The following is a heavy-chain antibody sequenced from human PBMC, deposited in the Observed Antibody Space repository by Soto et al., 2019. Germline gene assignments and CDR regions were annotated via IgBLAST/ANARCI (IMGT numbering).Heavy chain of an antibody. J-gene: IGHJ4*02. CDR3: ARGVYGSGSYHFDY. D-gene: IGHD3-10*01. V-gene: IGHV4-59*12. Sequence: SETLSLTCTVSGGSISSYYWSWIRQPPGKGLEWIGYIYHSGSTYYNPSLKSRVTISVDRSKNQFSLKLSSVTAADTAVYYCARGVYGSGSYHFDYWGQGTLVTVSS. CDR2: IYHSGST. CDR1: GGSISSYY.